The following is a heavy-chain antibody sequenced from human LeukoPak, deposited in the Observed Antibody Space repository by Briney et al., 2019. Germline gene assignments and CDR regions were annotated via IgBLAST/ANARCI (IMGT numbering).Heavy chain of an antibody. CDR1: GFTFSSYA. D-gene: IGHD6-13*01. CDR2: ISYDGSNK. V-gene: IGHV3-30*04. J-gene: IGHJ4*02. CDR3: ARALYSSWFYY. Sequence: PGRSLRLSCAASGFTFSSYAMHWVRQAPGKGLEWVAVISYDGSNKYYADSVKGRFTISRDNSKNTLYLQMNSLRAEDTAVYYCARALYSSWFYYWGQGTLVTVSS.